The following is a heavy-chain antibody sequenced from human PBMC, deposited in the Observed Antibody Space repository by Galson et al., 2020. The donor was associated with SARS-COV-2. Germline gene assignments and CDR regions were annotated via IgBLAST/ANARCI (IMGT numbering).Heavy chain of an antibody. Sequence: SENLSITCTVSGGTITSSRYYWSWIRQPQGKGLEWLGRIYYSGSTYSNPTLKSRVTISVDPSKNQFSLKLSSVTAADTAVYYCARHERQWLVTTAGWFDPWGQGTLVTVSS. D-gene: IGHD6-19*01. V-gene: IGHV4-39*01. CDR1: GGTITSSRYY. J-gene: IGHJ5*02. CDR3: ARHERQWLVTTAGWFDP. CDR2: IYYSGST.